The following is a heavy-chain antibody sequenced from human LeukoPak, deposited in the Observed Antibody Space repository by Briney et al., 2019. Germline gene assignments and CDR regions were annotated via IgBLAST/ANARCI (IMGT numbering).Heavy chain of an antibody. CDR2: IRNKANRYTT. V-gene: IGHV3-72*01. CDR3: ARSPLGIAPFDY. D-gene: IGHD7-27*01. J-gene: IGHJ4*02. Sequence: GGSLRLSCAASGFTFSDHHTDWVRQAPGEGLEWVARIRNKANRYTTEYAASVKGGFTISRDDSENSLYLQMDSLKTEDTAVYYCARSPLGIAPFDYWGQGTLVTVSS. CDR1: GFTFSDHH.